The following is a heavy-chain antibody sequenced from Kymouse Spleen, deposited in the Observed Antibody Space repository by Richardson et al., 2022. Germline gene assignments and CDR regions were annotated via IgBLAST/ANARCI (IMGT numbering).Heavy chain of an antibody. CDR2: ISWNSGSI. CDR1: GFTFDDYA. CDR3: AKDGMVRGVIDYYYGMDV. J-gene: IGHJ6*02. V-gene: IGHV3-9*01. Sequence: EVQLVESGGGLVQPGRSLRLSCAASGFTFDDYAMHWVRQAPGKGLEWVSGISWNSGSIGYADSVKGRFTISRDNAKNSLYLQMNSLRAEDTALYYCAKDGMVRGVIDYYYGMDVWGQGTTVTVSS. D-gene: IGHD3-10*01.